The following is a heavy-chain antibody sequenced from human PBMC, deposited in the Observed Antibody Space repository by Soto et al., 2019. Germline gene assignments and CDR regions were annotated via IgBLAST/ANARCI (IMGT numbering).Heavy chain of an antibody. CDR3: ARRTDYDFWSGYYRPLYGMDV. CDR2: ISGSGGST. Sequence: PGGSLRLSCAASGFTFSSYAMSCVRQAPGKGLEWVSAISGSGGSTYYADSVKGRFTISRDNSKNTLYLQMNSLRAEDTAVYYCARRTDYDFWSGYYRPLYGMDVWGQGTTVTVSS. D-gene: IGHD3-3*01. CDR1: GFTFSSYA. V-gene: IGHV3-23*01. J-gene: IGHJ6*02.